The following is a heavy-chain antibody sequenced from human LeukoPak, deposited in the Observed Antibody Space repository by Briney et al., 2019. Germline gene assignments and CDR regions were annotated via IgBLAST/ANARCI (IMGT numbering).Heavy chain of an antibody. D-gene: IGHD3-10*01. CDR3: ASSGGTYGSGSYYLYYYYGMDV. CDR1: GFTFTSYA. CDR2: ISNSGGST. V-gene: IGHV3-23*01. J-gene: IGHJ6*02. Sequence: AGGSLRLSCAASGFTFTSYAMTWVRQAPGKGLEWVSGISNSGGSTYYADSVKGRFTISRDNSKSTLYLQLSSLRAEDTAVYYCASSGGTYGSGSYYLYYYYGMDVWGQGTTVTVSS.